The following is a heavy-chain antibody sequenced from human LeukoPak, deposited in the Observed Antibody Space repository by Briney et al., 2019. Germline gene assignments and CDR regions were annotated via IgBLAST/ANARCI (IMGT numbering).Heavy chain of an antibody. CDR3: TRRYNYDSSGYYYVRDAFDI. Sequence: GGTLRLSCAASGFTFNTYAMTWVRQAPGKGLEWVSSISASGGSTYYADSVKGRFTISRDNSKNTLYLQMNSLKTEDTAVYYCTRRYNYDSSGYYYVRDAFDIWGQGTMVTVSS. J-gene: IGHJ3*02. CDR2: ISASGGST. D-gene: IGHD3-22*01. CDR1: GFTFNTYA. V-gene: IGHV3-23*01.